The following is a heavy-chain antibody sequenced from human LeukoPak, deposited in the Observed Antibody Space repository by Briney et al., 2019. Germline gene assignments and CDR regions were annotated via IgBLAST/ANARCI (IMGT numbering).Heavy chain of an antibody. CDR1: GASLNRYY. Sequence: SETLSLTCSVSGASLNRYYWTWIRQLPGKGLEWIGYIFHTGSSNSNPSLKGRVRISADTSKNQFSLKLRSVSAADTAIYFCARDLGYYSDSRSDYWGQGILVTVSS. D-gene: IGHD3-22*01. J-gene: IGHJ4*02. CDR2: IFHTGSS. CDR3: ARDLGYYSDSRSDY. V-gene: IGHV4-59*01.